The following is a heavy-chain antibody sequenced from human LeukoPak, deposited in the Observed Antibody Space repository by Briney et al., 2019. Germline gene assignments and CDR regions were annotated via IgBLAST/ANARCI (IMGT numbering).Heavy chain of an antibody. D-gene: IGHD6-13*01. CDR1: GGSFSGYY. CDR3: ARRGGSSWYRIHY. J-gene: IGHJ4*02. CDR2: INHSGST. Sequence: SETLPLTCAVYGGSFSGYYWSWMRQPPGKGLEWIGEINHSGSTNYNPSLKSRVTISVDTSKNQFSLKLSSVTAADTAVYYCARRGGSSWYRIHYWGQGTLVTVSS. V-gene: IGHV4-34*01.